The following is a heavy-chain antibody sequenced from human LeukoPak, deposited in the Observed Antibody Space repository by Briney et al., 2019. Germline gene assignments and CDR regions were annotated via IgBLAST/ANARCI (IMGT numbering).Heavy chain of an antibody. V-gene: IGHV3-30-3*01. Sequence: PGGSLRLSCAASGFTFSSYAMHWVRQAPGKGLEWVAVISYDGSNKYYADSVKGRFTISRDNSKNTLYLQMNSLRAEDTAVYYCARPMGGYSSGWYLDAFDIWGQGTMITVSS. D-gene: IGHD6-19*01. CDR3: ARPMGGYSSGWYLDAFDI. CDR1: GFTFSSYA. CDR2: ISYDGSNK. J-gene: IGHJ3*02.